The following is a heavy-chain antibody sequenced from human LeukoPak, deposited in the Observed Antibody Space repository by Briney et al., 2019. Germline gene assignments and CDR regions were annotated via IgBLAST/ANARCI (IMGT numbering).Heavy chain of an antibody. CDR2: IIPIFGTT. J-gene: IGHJ6*03. V-gene: IGHV1-69*13. Sequence: ASVKVSCKVSGGTFSSDGISWVRQAPGQGLEWMGGIIPIFGTTNYAQMFQGRVTITADESTSTAYMELSSLRSEDTAVYYCARARLVQSYYYYYMDVWGKGTTVTVSS. D-gene: IGHD6-6*01. CDR1: GGTFSSDG. CDR3: ARARLVQSYYYYYMDV.